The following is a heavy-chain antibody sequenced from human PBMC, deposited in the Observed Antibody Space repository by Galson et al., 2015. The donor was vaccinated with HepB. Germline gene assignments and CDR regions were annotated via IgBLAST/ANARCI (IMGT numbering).Heavy chain of an antibody. CDR3: ARDNLNYESTNPWFDP. CDR1: GYSFTSHY. V-gene: IGHV1-46*03. CDR2: INPSGGST. J-gene: IGHJ5*02. Sequence: SVKVSCKASGYSFTSHYIHWVRQAPGQGLEWMGIINPSGGSTSNAQKFQGRFIMTSDMSTSTVYMELNSLRSEDTAFYYCARDNLNYESTNPWFDPWGQGTLVTVSS. D-gene: IGHD3-22*01.